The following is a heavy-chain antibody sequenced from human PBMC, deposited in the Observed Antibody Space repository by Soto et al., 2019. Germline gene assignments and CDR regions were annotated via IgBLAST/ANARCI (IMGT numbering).Heavy chain of an antibody. V-gene: IGHV4-34*01. D-gene: IGHD1-26*01. Sequence: SETLSLTCAVYGGSFSGYYWSWIRQPPGKGLEWIGEINHSGSTNYNPSLKSRVTISVDTSKNQFSLKLSSATAADTAVYYCARGQIRSRYSGSYYYGMDVWGQGTTVTVSS. J-gene: IGHJ6*02. CDR2: INHSGST. CDR3: ARGQIRSRYSGSYYYGMDV. CDR1: GGSFSGYY.